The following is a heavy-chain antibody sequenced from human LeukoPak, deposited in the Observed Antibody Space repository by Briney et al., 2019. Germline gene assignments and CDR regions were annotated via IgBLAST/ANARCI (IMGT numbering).Heavy chain of an antibody. V-gene: IGHV3-30*18. CDR1: GFTFSSYG. Sequence: GGSLRLSCAASGFTFSSYGMHWVRQAPGKGLEWVGVISDDGRNKKYADSVKGRFTISRDNSKDTLYLQMNSLRDEDTAVYYCAKRPSDYGDYVTYFDYWGQGTLVTVSS. J-gene: IGHJ4*02. D-gene: IGHD4-17*01. CDR3: AKRPSDYGDYVTYFDY. CDR2: ISDDGRNK.